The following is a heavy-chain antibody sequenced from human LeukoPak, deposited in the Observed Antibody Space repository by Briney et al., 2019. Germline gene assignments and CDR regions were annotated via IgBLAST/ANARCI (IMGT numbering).Heavy chain of an antibody. J-gene: IGHJ5*02. CDR1: GFTVSSNY. V-gene: IGHV3-53*01. Sequence: QAGGSLRLSCAASGFTVSSNYMSWVRQGPGKGLEWVSVIYSGGSTYYADSVKGRFTISRDNSKNTLYLQMDSLRVEDTAVYYCARKYCSGGSCYGGLDPWGQGTLVTVSS. CDR3: ARKYCSGGSCYGGLDP. CDR2: IYSGGST. D-gene: IGHD2-15*01.